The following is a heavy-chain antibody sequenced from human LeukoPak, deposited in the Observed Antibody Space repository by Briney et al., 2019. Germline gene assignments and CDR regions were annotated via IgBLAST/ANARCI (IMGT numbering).Heavy chain of an antibody. V-gene: IGHV1-2*02. Sequence: SVPVPCLASRYTFTGYYMHWLRQAPGQGRAWMGWINPNSGGTNYAQKFQGRVTMTRDTSISTAYMELIRLRSDDTAVYYCAFYYYDSSGYANDAFDIWGQGTMVTVSS. D-gene: IGHD3-22*01. CDR3: AFYYYDSSGYANDAFDI. CDR2: INPNSGGT. CDR1: RYTFTGYY. J-gene: IGHJ3*02.